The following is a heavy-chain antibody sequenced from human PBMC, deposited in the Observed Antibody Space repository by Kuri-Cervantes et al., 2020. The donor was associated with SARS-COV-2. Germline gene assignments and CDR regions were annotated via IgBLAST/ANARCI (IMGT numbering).Heavy chain of an antibody. CDR3: ARGVGSSWYVDDAFDI. D-gene: IGHD6-13*01. CDR1: GYTFTGYY. J-gene: IGHJ3*02. Sequence: SVKVSCKASGYTFTGYYMHWVRQAPGKGIEWMGGFDPEDGETIYAQKFQGRVTMTEETSTDTAYMERRSLRSEDTAGYNCARGVGSSWYVDDAFDIWGQGTMVTVSS. V-gene: IGHV1-24*01. CDR2: FDPEDGET.